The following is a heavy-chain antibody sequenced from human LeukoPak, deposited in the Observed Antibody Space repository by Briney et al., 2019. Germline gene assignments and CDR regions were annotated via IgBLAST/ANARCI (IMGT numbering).Heavy chain of an antibody. D-gene: IGHD3-22*01. Sequence: PSETLSLTCTVSGGSINNYYWNWIRQPPGKELEWIGYIYYSGSTNYNPSLKTRVTISVDRSKNQFSLKLNSVTAADTAVYYCARYYFDSGGYYHLDYWGQGALVTVSS. J-gene: IGHJ4*02. V-gene: IGHV4-59*01. CDR3: ARYYFDSGGYYHLDY. CDR1: GGSINNYY. CDR2: IYYSGST.